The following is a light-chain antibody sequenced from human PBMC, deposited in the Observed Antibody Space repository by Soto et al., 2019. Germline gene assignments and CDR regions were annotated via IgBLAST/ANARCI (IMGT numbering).Light chain of an antibody. CDR3: AAWDDSLNGFVV. J-gene: IGLJ2*01. CDR1: NSNIGSNT. Sequence: QSVLTQPPSASGTPGQRVTISCSGRNSNIGSNTVNWYQQLPGTAPKLLIYSNDQRPSGVPDRFSGSKSGTSASLAISGLQSEDEADYYCAAWDDSLNGFVVFGGGTQLTVL. CDR2: SND. V-gene: IGLV1-44*01.